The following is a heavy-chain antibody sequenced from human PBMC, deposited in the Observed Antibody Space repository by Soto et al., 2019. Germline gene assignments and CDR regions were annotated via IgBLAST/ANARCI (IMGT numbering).Heavy chain of an antibody. CDR2: IYYTGGT. Sequence: TLSLTCSFSGGSSSSSGYCWGWIRQHPGKGLEWIGYIYYTGGTYYNPSLRSRVTISLDTSKNQFSLRLSSVTAADTAVYYCARAPETPSIRGVALPYFFDYWGQGALVTVSS. J-gene: IGHJ4*02. CDR1: GGSSSSSGYC. CDR3: ARAPETPSIRGVALPYFFDY. D-gene: IGHD3-3*01. V-gene: IGHV4-31*03.